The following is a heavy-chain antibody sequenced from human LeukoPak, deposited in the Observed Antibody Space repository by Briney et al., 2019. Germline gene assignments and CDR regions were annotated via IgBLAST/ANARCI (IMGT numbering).Heavy chain of an antibody. CDR2: IYPGDSDT. V-gene: IGHV5-51*01. CDR3: ARYYYDSSGYSTVGFDY. J-gene: IGHJ4*02. D-gene: IGHD3-22*01. Sequence: SGESLKISCKGSGYSFTSYWIGWVRQMPGKGLEWMGIIYPGDSDTRYSPSFQGQVTISADKSISTAYLQWSSLKASDTAMYYCARYYYDSSGYSTVGFDYWGQGTLVTVSS. CDR1: GYSFTSYW.